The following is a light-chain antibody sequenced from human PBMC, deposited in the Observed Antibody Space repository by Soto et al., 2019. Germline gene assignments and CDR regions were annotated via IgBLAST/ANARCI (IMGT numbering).Light chain of an antibody. Sequence: EIVITQSPATLSVSPGERATLSCRASQAINSNVALYQQKPGQAPRLVIYSASTRATGIPAGFSGSGSGTEFTLTISSLQSGDFAVYYCQQYKDWHSLTFGGGTKVDIK. J-gene: IGKJ4*01. CDR1: QAINSN. CDR3: QQYKDWHSLT. CDR2: SAS. V-gene: IGKV3-15*01.